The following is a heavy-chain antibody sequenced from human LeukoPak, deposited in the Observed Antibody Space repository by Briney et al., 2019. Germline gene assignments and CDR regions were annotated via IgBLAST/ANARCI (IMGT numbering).Heavy chain of an antibody. CDR1: EITFSNYA. J-gene: IGHJ4*02. CDR2: ISGSGGST. Sequence: PGGSLRLSCAASEITFSNYAISWVRQAPGKGLEWVSAISGSGGSTYYADSVKGRFTISRDNSKNTLYLQMNSLRAEDTAVYYCAKASRGGYNAKYYFDYWGQGTLVTVSS. CDR3: AKASRGGYNAKYYFDY. V-gene: IGHV3-23*01. D-gene: IGHD5-24*01.